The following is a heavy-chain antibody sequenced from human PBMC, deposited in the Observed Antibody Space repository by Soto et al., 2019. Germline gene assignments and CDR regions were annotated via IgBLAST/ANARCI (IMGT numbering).Heavy chain of an antibody. CDR2: ISGSGGST. Sequence: EVQLLESGGGLVQPGGSLRLSCAASRFTFSSYAMSWVRQAPGKGLEWVSAISGSGGSTYYADSVKGRFTISRDNSKNTLYLQMNSLRAEDTAVYYCAKDRVSTYYYDSSGYSNFDYWGQGTLVTVSS. J-gene: IGHJ4*02. V-gene: IGHV3-23*01. D-gene: IGHD3-22*01. CDR1: RFTFSSYA. CDR3: AKDRVSTYYYDSSGYSNFDY.